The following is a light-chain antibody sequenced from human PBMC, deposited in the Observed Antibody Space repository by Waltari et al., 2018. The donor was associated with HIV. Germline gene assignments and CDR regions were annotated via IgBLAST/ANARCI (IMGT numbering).Light chain of an antibody. CDR1: QSVSSNY. CDR2: GAS. J-gene: IGKJ1*01. Sequence: EIVLTQSPGTLSLSPGERVTLSCRASQSVSSNYLAWYQQKPGQAPRLLIYGASIRATGIPDRFSGSGSGTDFTLTISRLEPEDFAVYYCQQYGGSPRTFGQGTKVEIK. V-gene: IGKV3-20*01. CDR3: QQYGGSPRT.